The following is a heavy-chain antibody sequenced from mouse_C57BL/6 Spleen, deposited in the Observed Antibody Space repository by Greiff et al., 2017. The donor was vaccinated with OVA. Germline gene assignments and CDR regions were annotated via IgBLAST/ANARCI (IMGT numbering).Heavy chain of an antibody. CDR1: GYAFSSSW. Sequence: VQLVESGPELVKPGASVKISCKASGYAFSSSWMNWVKQRPGKGLEWIGRIYPGDGDTNYNGKFKGKATLTADKSSSTAYMQLSSLTSEDSAVYFCARSEADYFDYWGQGTTLTVSS. CDR2: IYPGDGDT. J-gene: IGHJ2*01. V-gene: IGHV1-82*01. CDR3: ARSEADYFDY.